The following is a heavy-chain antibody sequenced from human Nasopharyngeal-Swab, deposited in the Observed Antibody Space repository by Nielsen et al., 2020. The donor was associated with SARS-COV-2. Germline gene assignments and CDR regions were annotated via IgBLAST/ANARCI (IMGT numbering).Heavy chain of an antibody. CDR3: AKDRYSWVAAAAPGVYFDY. CDR2: ISGSGGST. CDR1: GFTFSSYA. D-gene: IGHD6-13*01. Sequence: ESLKISCAASGFTFSSYAMSWVRHAPGKGLEWVSAISGSGGSTYYADSVKGRFTIFRDNSKNTLYLQMNSLRAEDTAVYYCAKDRYSWVAAAAPGVYFDYWGQGTLVTVSS. V-gene: IGHV3-23*01. J-gene: IGHJ4*02.